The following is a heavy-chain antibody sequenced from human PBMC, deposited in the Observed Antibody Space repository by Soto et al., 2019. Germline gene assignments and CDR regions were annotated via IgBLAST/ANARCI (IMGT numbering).Heavy chain of an antibody. Sequence: QVQLQESGPGLVKPSETLSLTCTVSGGSISSYYWGWIRQPAGKGLEWIGRIYTSGSTNYNPSLKSRVTMSVDTSKNQFSLKLRSVTAADTAMYYCAAHPSSSWYGAFDIWGQGTMVTVSS. CDR3: AAHPSSSWYGAFDI. CDR1: GGSISSYY. J-gene: IGHJ3*02. D-gene: IGHD6-13*01. V-gene: IGHV4-4*07. CDR2: IYTSGST.